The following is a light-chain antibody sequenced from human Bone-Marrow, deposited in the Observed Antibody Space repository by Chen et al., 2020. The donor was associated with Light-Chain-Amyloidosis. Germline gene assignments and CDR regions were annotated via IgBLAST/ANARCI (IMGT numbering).Light chain of an antibody. CDR1: NIGSTS. Sequence: SYVLTQPSSVSVAPGQTATIACGGNNIGSTSVHWYQQTPGQAPLLVVYADSDRPSWIPARLSGSNSGNTATLTISRVEAGDEADYYCQVWDRSSDRPVFGGGTKLTVL. CDR3: QVWDRSSDRPV. J-gene: IGLJ3*02. V-gene: IGLV3-21*02. CDR2: ADS.